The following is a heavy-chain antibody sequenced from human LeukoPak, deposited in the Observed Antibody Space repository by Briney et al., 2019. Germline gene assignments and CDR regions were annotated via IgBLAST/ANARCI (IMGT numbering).Heavy chain of an antibody. V-gene: IGHV3-33*01. J-gene: IGHJ4*02. CDR1: GFTFSSYG. CDR3: ARDYGSGSYRSLWD. Sequence: GGSLRLSCAASGFTFSSYGMHWVRQAPGKGLEWVAVIWYDGSNEYYADSVKGRFTISRDNSKNTLYLQMNSLRVEDTAVYYCARDYGSGSYRSLWDWGQGTLVTVFS. D-gene: IGHD3-10*01. CDR2: IWYDGSNE.